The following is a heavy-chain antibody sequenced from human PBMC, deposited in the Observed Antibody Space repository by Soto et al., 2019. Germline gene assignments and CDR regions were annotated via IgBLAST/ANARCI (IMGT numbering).Heavy chain of an antibody. CDR1: GFIFSTYG. CDR3: TKEYIVGTTWGYFES. CDR2: ISYDGSNE. Sequence: QVQLVQSGGGVVQPGRSLRLSCVASGFIFSTYGMHWVRQVPGKGLEWVAHISYDGSNEYYADSVKGRFTVSRDNAKNTLYLQMNGLKTEDTALYYCTKEYIVGTTWGYFESWGQGALVIVAS. D-gene: IGHD1-1*01. J-gene: IGHJ4*02. V-gene: IGHV3-30*18.